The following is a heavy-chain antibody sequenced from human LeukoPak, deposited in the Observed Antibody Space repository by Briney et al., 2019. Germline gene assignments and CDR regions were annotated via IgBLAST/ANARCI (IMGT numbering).Heavy chain of an antibody. CDR3: ANPKWLMRDGFDI. CDR1: GFNFSIYA. CDR2: ISYDGRNT. Sequence: PGGSLRLSCSASGFNFSIYAMHWVRQAPGKGPEWVALISYDGRNTYYGDSVKGRFTFSRDNSKNTLCLQMKSLRVEDTAVYYCANPKWLMRDGFDIWGQGTMVTVSS. D-gene: IGHD3-22*01. J-gene: IGHJ3*02. V-gene: IGHV3-30*18.